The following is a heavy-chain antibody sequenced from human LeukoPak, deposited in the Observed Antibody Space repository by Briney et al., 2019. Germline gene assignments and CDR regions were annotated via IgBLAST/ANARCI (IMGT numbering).Heavy chain of an antibody. Sequence: GGSLRLSCAASGFTVSSNYMSWVRQAPGKGLEWVSVIYSGGSTYYADSVKGRFTISRDNSKNTLYLQMNSLRAEDTAVYYCARGDILTGYPPLFPLDDWGQRTLVTVSS. D-gene: IGHD3-9*01. J-gene: IGHJ4*02. CDR1: GFTVSSNY. CDR2: IYSGGST. V-gene: IGHV3-53*01. CDR3: ARGDILTGYPPLFPLDD.